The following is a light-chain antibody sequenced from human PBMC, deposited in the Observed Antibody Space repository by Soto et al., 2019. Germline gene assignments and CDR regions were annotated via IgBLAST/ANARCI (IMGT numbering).Light chain of an antibody. V-gene: IGKV3D-20*02. CDR3: QQRSNWPIT. Sequence: EIVFTQCPGTLSLXXXXXXTRAXGASQSVSSSYVGWYQQKPGQAPRLLIFGASRRATGIPDRISGSGSGTDFTLTISSLEPEDFAVYYCQQRSNWPITFGQGTRLEIK. J-gene: IGKJ5*01. CDR1: QSVSSSY. CDR2: GAS.